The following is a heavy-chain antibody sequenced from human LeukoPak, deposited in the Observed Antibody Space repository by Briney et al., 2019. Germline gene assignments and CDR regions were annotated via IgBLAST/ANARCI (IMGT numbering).Heavy chain of an antibody. CDR3: AREAPYDSSGYYLNWFDP. CDR1: GGSISNYY. CDR2: IYHSGST. J-gene: IGHJ5*02. D-gene: IGHD3-22*01. V-gene: IGHV4-38-2*02. Sequence: SETLSLTCTVSGGSISNYYWGWIRQPPGKGLEWIGSIYHSGSTYYNPSLKSRVTISVDTSKNQFSLKLSSVTAADTAVYYCAREAPYDSSGYYLNWFDPWGQGTLVTVSS.